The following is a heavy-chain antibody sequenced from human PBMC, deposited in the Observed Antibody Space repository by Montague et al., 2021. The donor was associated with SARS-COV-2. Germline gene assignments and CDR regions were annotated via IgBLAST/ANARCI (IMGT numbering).Heavy chain of an antibody. D-gene: IGHD1-14*01. CDR1: GFTFSNYW. J-gene: IGHJ4*02. CDR2: ISSDGRTT. Sequence: SLSLSCAASGFTFSNYWMYWVRQAPGEGLVWVSLISSDGRTTSYVDSVKGRFTISRDNARNTPYLQMTSLRADDTAVYYCAREVFKEGDYWGQGTLVTVSS. V-gene: IGHV3-74*01. CDR3: AREVFKEGDY.